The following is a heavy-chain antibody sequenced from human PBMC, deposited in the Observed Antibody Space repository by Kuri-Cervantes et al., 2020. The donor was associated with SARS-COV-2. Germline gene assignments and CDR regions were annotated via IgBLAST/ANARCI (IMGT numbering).Heavy chain of an antibody. Sequence: SETLSLTCTVSGGSISSSSYYWGWIRQPPGKGLEWIGSIYYSGSTYYNPSLKSRVTMSVDTSKNQFSLKLSSVTAADTAVHYCASMGYYDSSGYYPFDYWGQGTPVTVSS. CDR3: ASMGYYDSSGYYPFDY. CDR2: IYYSGST. D-gene: IGHD3-22*01. V-gene: IGHV4-39*07. CDR1: GGSISSSSYY. J-gene: IGHJ4*02.